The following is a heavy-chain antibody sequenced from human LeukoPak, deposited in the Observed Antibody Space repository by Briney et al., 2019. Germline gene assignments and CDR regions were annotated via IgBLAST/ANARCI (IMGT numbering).Heavy chain of an antibody. V-gene: IGHV3-23*01. CDR2: ISGSGGST. J-gene: IGHJ6*02. Sequence: GGSLRLSCAASGFTFSSYSMNWVRQAPGKGLEWVSAISGSGGSTYYADSVKGRFTISRDNSKNTLYLQMNSLRAEDTAVYYCAKDEQQLVLDYYYYGMDVWGQGTTVTVSS. D-gene: IGHD6-13*01. CDR1: GFTFSSYS. CDR3: AKDEQQLVLDYYYYGMDV.